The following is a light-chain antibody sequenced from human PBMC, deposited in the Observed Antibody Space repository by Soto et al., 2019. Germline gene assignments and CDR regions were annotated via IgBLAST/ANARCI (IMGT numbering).Light chain of an antibody. J-gene: IGKJ3*01. CDR2: GES. CDR1: QTVGTN. V-gene: IGKV3-15*01. CDR3: QQYNKLPLFT. Sequence: EVVLTQSPATLSVSPGERATLSCRASQTVGTNLAWYQQRPGQAPRLLIYGESTRATGIPARFSGSGSGSVLTLTISSLQSDYFAVYYFQQYNKLPLFTFGPGTRVDNK.